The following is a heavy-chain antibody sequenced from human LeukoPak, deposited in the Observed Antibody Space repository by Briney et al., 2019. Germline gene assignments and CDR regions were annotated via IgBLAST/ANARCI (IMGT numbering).Heavy chain of an antibody. Sequence: SETRSLTCIFSGGPISSGGYNWSWIRQHPGKGLEWFGYIYYSGSTYYNPSLKSRVTISVDTSKNQFSLKLSSVTAADTAVYYCARVPYYYGSGSYPYWGQGTLVTVSS. J-gene: IGHJ4*02. D-gene: IGHD3-10*01. CDR2: IYYSGST. V-gene: IGHV4-31*03. CDR1: GGPISSGGYN. CDR3: ARVPYYYGSGSYPY.